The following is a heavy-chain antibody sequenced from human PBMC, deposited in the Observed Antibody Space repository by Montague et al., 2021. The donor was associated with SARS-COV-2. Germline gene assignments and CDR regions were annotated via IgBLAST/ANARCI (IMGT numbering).Heavy chain of an antibody. V-gene: IGHV6-1*01. CDR3: ASAFYGDHCAFDV. CDR1: GDSVSSTSAS. D-gene: IGHD3-3*02. J-gene: IGHJ3*01. Sequence: CAISGDSVSSTSASWNWIRQSPSRGLEWLGRTYYRSWWRSQYPVSLESRITISVDTSKNQFSLQLNSVTPEDTAVYYCASAFYGDHCAFDVWGQGTMVTVSS. CDR2: TYYRSWWRS.